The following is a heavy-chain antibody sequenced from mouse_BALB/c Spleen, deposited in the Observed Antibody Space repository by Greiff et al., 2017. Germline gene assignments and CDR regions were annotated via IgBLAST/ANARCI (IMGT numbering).Heavy chain of an antibody. J-gene: IGHJ4*01. CDR1: GFTFYTNA. V-gene: IGHV10S3*01. CDR2: IRSKSNNYAT. CDR3: VYGYDAMDY. D-gene: IGHD1-1*02. Sequence: EAGGGLVQPKGSLKLSCAASGFTFYTNAMNWVHQAPGKGLEWVARIRSKSNNYATYYADSVKDRFTISRDDSQSMLYLQMNNLKTEDTAMYYCVYGYDAMDYWGQGTSVTVSS.